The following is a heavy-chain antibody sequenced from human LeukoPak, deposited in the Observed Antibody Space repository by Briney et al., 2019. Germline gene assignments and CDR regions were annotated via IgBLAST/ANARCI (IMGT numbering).Heavy chain of an antibody. J-gene: IGHJ4*02. CDR2: ISSSGSII. CDR1: GFTFSSYS. V-gene: IGHV3-48*04. Sequence: PGGSLRLSCAASGFTFSSYSMNWVRQAPGKGLEWVAYISSSGSIIYYADSVKGRFTISRDNAKNSLFLQMNSLRAEDTAVYYCAKENCGGDCSNSGVDYWGQGTLVTVSS. CDR3: AKENCGGDCSNSGVDY. D-gene: IGHD2-21*02.